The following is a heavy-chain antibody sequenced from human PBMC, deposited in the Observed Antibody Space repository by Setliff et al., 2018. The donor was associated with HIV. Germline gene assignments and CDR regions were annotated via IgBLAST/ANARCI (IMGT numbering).Heavy chain of an antibody. CDR2: IYPGDSDS. J-gene: IGHJ4*02. Sequence: PGESLKISCHLSGYSFVDFWIGWVRQMPGKGLEWVGFIYPGDSDSRYSPSFRGQVTISADKSTTTAYLQWSSLKASDTAIYYCARHKNGGYSLDNWGQGTLVTVSS. V-gene: IGHV5-51*01. CDR1: GYSFVDFW. D-gene: IGHD2-15*01. CDR3: ARHKNGGYSLDN.